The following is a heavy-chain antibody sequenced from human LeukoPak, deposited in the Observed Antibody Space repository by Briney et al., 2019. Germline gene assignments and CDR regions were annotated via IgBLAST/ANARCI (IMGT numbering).Heavy chain of an antibody. V-gene: IGHV3-21*01. D-gene: IGHD2-15*01. CDR1: GFTFSSYS. CDR3: ARDLVHCSGGTCSTDY. CDR2: IGSTSSYI. J-gene: IGHJ4*02. Sequence: PGGSLRLSCAASGFTFSSYSMNWVRQAPGKGLEWVSSIGSTSSYIYYADSVKGRFTISRDNAKNSLSLQMNSLRAEDTAMYYCARDLVHCSGGTCSTDYWGQGTLVTVS.